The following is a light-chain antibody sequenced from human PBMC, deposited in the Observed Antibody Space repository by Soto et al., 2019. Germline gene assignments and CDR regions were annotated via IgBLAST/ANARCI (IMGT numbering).Light chain of an antibody. CDR1: SSDVGGYNY. CDR3: SSYTTSGSLV. CDR2: DVS. Sequence: QSVLTQPASVSGSPGQSITISCTGTSSDVGGYNYVSWYQQHPGKAPKLMIYDVSNRPSGVSNRFSGSKSGNTASLTISGLHAKDEADYYCSSYTTSGSLVFGGGTKLTVL. J-gene: IGLJ2*01. V-gene: IGLV2-14*01.